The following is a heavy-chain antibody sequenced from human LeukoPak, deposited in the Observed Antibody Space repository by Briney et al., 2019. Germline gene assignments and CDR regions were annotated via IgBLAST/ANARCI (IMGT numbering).Heavy chain of an antibody. CDR1: GFSSSDYW. Sequence: GGSLRLSCAASGFSSSDYWMHWVRHAPGKGLVWVSRMNSDGTTTNYADSVKGRFTLSRDNSKNTLDLQMNSLRAEDTATYYCARDQRGGTYYFDSWGQGTLVTVSS. V-gene: IGHV3-74*01. CDR3: ARDQRGGTYYFDS. J-gene: IGHJ4*02. D-gene: IGHD2-15*01. CDR2: MNSDGTTT.